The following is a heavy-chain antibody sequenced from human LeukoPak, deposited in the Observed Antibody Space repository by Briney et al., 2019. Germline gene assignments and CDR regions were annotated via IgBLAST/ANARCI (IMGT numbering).Heavy chain of an antibody. CDR2: IKQDGSEK. Sequence: PGGSLRLSCAASGFTFSSYWMSWVRQAPGKGLEWVANIKQDGSEKYYVDSVKGRFTISRDNAKNSLYLQMNSLRAEDTAVYYCAKDVLELRSLPYCFDYWGQGTLVTVSS. D-gene: IGHD1-7*01. CDR1: GFTFSSYW. V-gene: IGHV3-7*03. CDR3: AKDVLELRSLPYCFDY. J-gene: IGHJ4*02.